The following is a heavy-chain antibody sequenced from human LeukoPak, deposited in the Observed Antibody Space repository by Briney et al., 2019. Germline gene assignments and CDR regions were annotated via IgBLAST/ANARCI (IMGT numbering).Heavy chain of an antibody. Sequence: GGSLRLSCGASGFTFSNYAMSWVRQAPGKGLEWVSAISGSGDSTYYADSVKGRFTISRDNSKDTLYLQMNSLRAEDTAVYYCAKGHQYYGSGSFDYWGQGTLVTVSS. CDR2: ISGSGDST. CDR3: AKGHQYYGSGSFDY. V-gene: IGHV3-23*01. D-gene: IGHD3-10*01. CDR1: GFTFSNYA. J-gene: IGHJ4*02.